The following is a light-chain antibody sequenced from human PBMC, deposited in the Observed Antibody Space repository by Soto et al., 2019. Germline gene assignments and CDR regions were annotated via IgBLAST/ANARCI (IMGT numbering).Light chain of an antibody. Sequence: QSVLTQPPSVSGAPGPRVTISCTGSSSNIGAGYAVHWYRLLPGTAPKLLIYRNTIRPSGVPDRFSGSRSGTSASLAITGLQAEDEADYYCQSYDRSLSGVLFGGGTKLTVL. CDR2: RNT. V-gene: IGLV1-40*01. CDR3: QSYDRSLSGVL. CDR1: SSNIGAGYA. J-gene: IGLJ3*02.